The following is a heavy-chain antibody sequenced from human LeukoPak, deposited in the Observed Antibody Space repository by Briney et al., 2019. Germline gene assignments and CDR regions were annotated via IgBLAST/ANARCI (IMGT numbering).Heavy chain of an antibody. CDR3: ARSLSGTSSDY. V-gene: IGHV4-59*01. J-gene: IGHJ4*02. CDR1: GGSISSFY. Sequence: SETLSLICTGSGGSISSFYWSWIRQPPGKGLEWIGYIYYSGSTNYNPSLKSRVTISVDTFKNQFSLKLSSVTAADTAVYYCARSLSGTSSDYWGQGTLVTVSS. CDR2: IYYSGST. D-gene: IGHD2-2*01.